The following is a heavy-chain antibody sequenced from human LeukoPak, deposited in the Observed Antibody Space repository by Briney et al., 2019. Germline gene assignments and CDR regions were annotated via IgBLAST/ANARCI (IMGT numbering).Heavy chain of an antibody. Sequence: GGSLRLSCAASGFTFSSYGMSWVRQAPGKGLEWVSAISGSGGSTYYADSVKGRFTISRDNSKNTLYLQMNSQGAEDTAVYYCARDRESRDGYNWSYYYYYMDVWGKGTTVTVSS. CDR2: ISGSGGST. V-gene: IGHV3-23*01. D-gene: IGHD5-24*01. CDR3: ARDRESRDGYNWSYYYYYMDV. CDR1: GFTFSSYG. J-gene: IGHJ6*03.